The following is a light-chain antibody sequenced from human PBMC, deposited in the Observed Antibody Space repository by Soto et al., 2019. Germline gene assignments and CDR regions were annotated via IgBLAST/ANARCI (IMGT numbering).Light chain of an antibody. Sequence: EIVLTQSPATLSLSSGERATLSCRASQSVSSYLVWYQQKPGQAPRLLIYDASNRATGIPARFSGSGSGTDFTLTISSLEPEDFAVYYCQQRSNWPPTFGGGTKVDI. CDR1: QSVSSY. CDR3: QQRSNWPPT. CDR2: DAS. J-gene: IGKJ4*01. V-gene: IGKV3-11*01.